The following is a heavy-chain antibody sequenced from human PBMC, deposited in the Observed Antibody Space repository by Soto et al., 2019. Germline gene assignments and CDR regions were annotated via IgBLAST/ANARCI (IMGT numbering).Heavy chain of an antibody. CDR2: IYYSGST. CDR1: GGSISSGNYY. J-gene: IGHJ1*01. CDR3: ARVHSQYSSPPGYFQH. V-gene: IGHV4-31*03. D-gene: IGHD6-6*01. Sequence: SETLSLTCTVSGGSISSGNYYWSWIRQHPGKGLEWIGYIYYSGSTYYNPPLKSRVSISIDTSKNQFSLKLSSVTAADTAVYYCARVHSQYSSPPGYFQHWGQGTLVTVSS.